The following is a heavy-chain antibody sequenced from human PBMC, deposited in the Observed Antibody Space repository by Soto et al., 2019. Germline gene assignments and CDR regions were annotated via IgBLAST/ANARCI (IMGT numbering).Heavy chain of an antibody. Sequence: ASVKVSCKASGYIFTSYYIHWVRQAPGQGLEWMGWINPFDGSRMFAQSFQGRVTMTRDTSTSTVYMEVSSLRSEDTAVYYCAREGDGYNSGAFDIWGQGTMVTVSS. D-gene: IGHD5-12*01. CDR2: INPFDGSR. CDR3: AREGDGYNSGAFDI. V-gene: IGHV1-46*01. J-gene: IGHJ3*02. CDR1: GYIFTSYY.